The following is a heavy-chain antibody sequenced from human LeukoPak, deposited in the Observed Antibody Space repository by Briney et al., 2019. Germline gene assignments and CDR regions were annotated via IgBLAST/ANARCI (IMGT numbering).Heavy chain of an antibody. V-gene: IGHV3-48*04. D-gene: IGHD5-12*01. Sequence: PGGSLRLSCEVSGFTFSGYSMTWVRQVPGRGLEWIAYMTASSVTFYYADSVRGRFTISRDNARNSLFLQMNSLTVEDTAVYYCARSLSGYDPLSAFWGQGTLVTVSS. CDR3: ARSLSGYDPLSAF. CDR1: GFTFSGYS. J-gene: IGHJ4*02. CDR2: MTASSVTF.